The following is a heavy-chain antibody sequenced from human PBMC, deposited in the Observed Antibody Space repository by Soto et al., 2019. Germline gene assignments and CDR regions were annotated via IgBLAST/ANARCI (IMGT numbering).Heavy chain of an antibody. D-gene: IGHD2-2*01. V-gene: IGHV3-15*01. J-gene: IGHJ4*02. CDR2: IKSKTDGGTT. Sequence: EVQLVESGGGLVKPGGSLRLSCAASGFTFSNAWMSWVRQAPGKGLEWVGRIKSKTDGGTTDYAAPVKGRFTISRDDSKNTLYLQMNSLKTEDTAVYYCSSTSSFISPDDYWGQGTLVTVSS. CDR3: SSTSSFISPDDY. CDR1: GFTFSNAW.